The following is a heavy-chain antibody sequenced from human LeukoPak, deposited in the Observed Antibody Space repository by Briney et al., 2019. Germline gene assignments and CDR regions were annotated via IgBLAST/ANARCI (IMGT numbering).Heavy chain of an antibody. CDR2: ISGSGGTT. Sequence: QPGGSLRLSCAASGFTFSSYAMSWVRQAPGKGLEWVSAISGSGGTTYYADSVKGRFTISRDNSKNTLYLQMNSLRPEDTAVYYCAKDSGSRSSRVRFESWGQGTLVTVSS. V-gene: IGHV3-23*01. CDR1: GFTFSSYA. D-gene: IGHD1-26*01. J-gene: IGHJ4*02. CDR3: AKDSGSRSSRVRFES.